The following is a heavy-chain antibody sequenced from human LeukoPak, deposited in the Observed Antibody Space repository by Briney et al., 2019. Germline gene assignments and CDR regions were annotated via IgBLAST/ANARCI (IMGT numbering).Heavy chain of an antibody. CDR3: ARENNYHHYADV. CDR2: IYYSGST. J-gene: IGHJ6*03. CDR1: GGSISSYY. Sequence: SETLSLTCTVSGGSISSYYWSWIRQPPGKGLEWIGYIYYSGSTNYNPSLKSRVTISVDTSKNQSSLQLSSVTAAETAVYYCARENNYHHYADVWGKGTTVTVSS. V-gene: IGHV4-59*01.